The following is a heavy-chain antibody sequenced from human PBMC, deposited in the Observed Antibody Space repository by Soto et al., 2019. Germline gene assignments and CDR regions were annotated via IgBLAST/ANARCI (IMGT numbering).Heavy chain of an antibody. Sequence: PGGSLRLSCAASGFTFSSYAMHWVRQAPGKGLEWVAVISYDGSNKYYADSVKGRFTISRDNSKNTLYLQMNSLRAEDTAVYYCARDPVDGSGSYYNGNYYYYYGMDVWGQGTTVTVS. V-gene: IGHV3-30-3*01. D-gene: IGHD3-10*01. CDR1: GFTFSSYA. CDR3: ARDPVDGSGSYYNGNYYYYYGMDV. CDR2: ISYDGSNK. J-gene: IGHJ6*02.